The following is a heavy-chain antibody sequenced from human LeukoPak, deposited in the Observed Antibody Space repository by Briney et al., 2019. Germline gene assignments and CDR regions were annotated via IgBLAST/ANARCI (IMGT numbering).Heavy chain of an antibody. CDR1: GFTFNSAW. V-gene: IGHV3-7*04. J-gene: IGHJ4*02. CDR2: IKQDGTAK. CDR3: ARGWFDC. Sequence: GGSLRLSCAASGFTFNSAWMTWVRQAPGKGLEWVANIKQDGTAKYYVDSVKGRFTISRDNAKNSLYLQMNSLRAEDTAVYYCARGWFDCWGQGTLVTVSS. D-gene: IGHD5-24*01.